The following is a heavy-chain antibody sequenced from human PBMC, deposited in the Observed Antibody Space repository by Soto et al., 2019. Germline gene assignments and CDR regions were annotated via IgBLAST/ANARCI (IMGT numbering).Heavy chain of an antibody. Sequence: SETLSLTCAVSGGSISSSNWWSWVRQPPGKGLEWIGEIYHSGSTNYNPSLKSRVTISVDKSKNQFSLKLSSVTAADTAVYYCAIQGSTLGFYYYGMDVWGQGTTVTVSS. J-gene: IGHJ6*02. CDR2: IYHSGST. CDR1: GGSISSSNW. D-gene: IGHD1-26*01. CDR3: AIQGSTLGFYYYGMDV. V-gene: IGHV4-4*02.